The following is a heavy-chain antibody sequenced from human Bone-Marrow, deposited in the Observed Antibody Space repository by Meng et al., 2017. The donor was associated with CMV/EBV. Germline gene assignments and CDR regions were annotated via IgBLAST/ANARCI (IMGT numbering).Heavy chain of an antibody. Sequence: GESLKISCAASGFTFSSYSMNWVRQAPGKGLEWVSSISSSSSYIYYADSVKGRFTISRDNAKNSLYLQMNSLRAEDTAVYYCARGWDDSSDDYYYGMDVWGQGTTVTFAS. D-gene: IGHD3-22*01. J-gene: IGHJ6*02. CDR3: ARGWDDSSDDYYYGMDV. CDR2: ISSSSSYI. CDR1: GFTFSSYS. V-gene: IGHV3-21*01.